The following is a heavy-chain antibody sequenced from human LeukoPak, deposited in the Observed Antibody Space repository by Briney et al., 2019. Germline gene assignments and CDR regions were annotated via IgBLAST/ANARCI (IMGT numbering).Heavy chain of an antibody. CDR2: VCHSGST. CDR1: NYSISISYC. D-gene: IGHD3-10*01. Sequence: PSETLSLTCTVSNYSISISYCWGWIRQHPGEGLEWIGTVCHSGSTYYIPSLKSRVTISVDTSKNQFSLNLTSVTAADTAVYYCASHHGSGGDYSPGGFDYWGQGTLITVPS. CDR3: ASHHGSGGDYSPGGFDY. V-gene: IGHV4-38-2*02. J-gene: IGHJ4*02.